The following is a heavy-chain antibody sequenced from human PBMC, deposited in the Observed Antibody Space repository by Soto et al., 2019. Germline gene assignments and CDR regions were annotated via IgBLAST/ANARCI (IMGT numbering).Heavy chain of an antibody. CDR2: INHSGST. J-gene: IGHJ6*02. CDR3: ARVGGILLWFGDRDHYGMDV. D-gene: IGHD3-10*01. CDR1: GGSFSGYY. V-gene: IGHV4-34*01. Sequence: SETLSLTRAVYGGSFSGYYWSWIRQPPGKGLEWIGEINHSGSTNYNPSLKSRVTISVDTSKNQFSLKLSSVTAADTAVYYCARVGGILLWFGDRDHYGMDVWGQGTTVTVSS.